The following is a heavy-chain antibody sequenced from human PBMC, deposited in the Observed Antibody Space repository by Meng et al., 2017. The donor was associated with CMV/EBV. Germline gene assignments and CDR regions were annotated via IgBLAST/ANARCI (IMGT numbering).Heavy chain of an antibody. CDR2: INPNSGGT. CDR1: GYTFTGYY. J-gene: IGHJ3*02. D-gene: IGHD2-2*02. Sequence: ASVKVSCKASGYTFTGYYMHWVRQAPGQGLEWMGWINPNSGGTNYAQKFQGRVTMTRDTSISTAYMELSRLRSDDTAVYYCASSLCIVVVPAAIDAFDIWGQGTMVTVSS. V-gene: IGHV1-2*02. CDR3: ASSLCIVVVPAAIDAFDI.